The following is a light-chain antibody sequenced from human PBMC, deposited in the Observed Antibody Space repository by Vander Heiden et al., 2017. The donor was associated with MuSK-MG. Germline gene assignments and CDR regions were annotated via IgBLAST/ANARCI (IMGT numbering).Light chain of an antibody. Sequence: DIQMTQSPSSLSASVGNKVTITCQASQDISKYLNWYQQKPGKAPKLLIYDASNLETGVPSRFSGSGSGTDFTFTIDSLQPEDIATYYCQQEDNLPLTFGRGTKVEIK. CDR3: QQEDNLPLT. CDR1: QDISKY. CDR2: DAS. J-gene: IGKJ4*01. V-gene: IGKV1-33*01.